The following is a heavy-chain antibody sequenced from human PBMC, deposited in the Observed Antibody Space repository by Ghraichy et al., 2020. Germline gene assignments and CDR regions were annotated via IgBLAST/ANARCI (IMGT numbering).Heavy chain of an antibody. Sequence: ASVKVSCKASGYTFTSYDINWVRQATGQGLEWMGWMNPNSGNTGYAQKFQGRVTMTRNTSISTAYMELSSLRSEDTAVYYCATGCIAAAADDAFDIWGQGTMVTVSS. J-gene: IGHJ3*02. D-gene: IGHD6-13*01. CDR1: GYTFTSYD. CDR3: ATGCIAAAADDAFDI. CDR2: MNPNSGNT. V-gene: IGHV1-8*01.